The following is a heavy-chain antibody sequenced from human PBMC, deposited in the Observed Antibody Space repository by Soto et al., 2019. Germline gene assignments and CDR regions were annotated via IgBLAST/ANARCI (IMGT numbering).Heavy chain of an antibody. CDR1: GFTFSSYW. V-gene: IGHV3-7*04. Sequence: TGGSLRLSCAASGFTFSSYWMSWVRQAPGKGLEWVANIKQDGSEKYYVDSVKGRFTISRDNAKNSLYLQMNSLRAEDTAVYYCARVLYYYDSSGYFDYWGQGTLVTVSS. CDR3: ARVLYYYDSSGYFDY. CDR2: IKQDGSEK. J-gene: IGHJ4*02. D-gene: IGHD3-22*01.